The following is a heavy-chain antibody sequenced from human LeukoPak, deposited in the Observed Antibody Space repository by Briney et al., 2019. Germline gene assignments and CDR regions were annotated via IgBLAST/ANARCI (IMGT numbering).Heavy chain of an antibody. J-gene: IGHJ4*02. V-gene: IGHV1-2*02. CDR3: ARDPPGVRYGRPIFDF. D-gene: IGHD2-8*01. Sequence: ASVKVSCKASGYTFTGYYMHWVRQAPGQGLEWMGWINPNSGGTNYAQRFQGRVTMTRDKSISTAYMELYSLRSDDTAVYYCARDPPGVRYGRPIFDFWGQGTLVTVSS. CDR1: GYTFTGYY. CDR2: INPNSGGT.